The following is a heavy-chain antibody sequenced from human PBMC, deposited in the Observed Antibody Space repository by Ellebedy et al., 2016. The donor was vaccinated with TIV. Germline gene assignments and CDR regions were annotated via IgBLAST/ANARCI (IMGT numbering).Heavy chain of an antibody. V-gene: IGHV3-21*01. Sequence: GESLKISXAASGFTFSSYGMHWVRQAPGKGLEWVSSISSSSSYIYYADSMKGRFTISRDNAKNSLYLQMNSLRAEDTAVYYCARSGGILTGYYTEYVFDIWGQGTMVTVSS. D-gene: IGHD3-9*01. CDR1: GFTFSSYG. CDR3: ARSGGILTGYYTEYVFDI. CDR2: ISSSSSYI. J-gene: IGHJ3*02.